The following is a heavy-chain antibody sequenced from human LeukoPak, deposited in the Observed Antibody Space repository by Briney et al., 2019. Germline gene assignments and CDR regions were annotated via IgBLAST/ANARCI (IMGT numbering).Heavy chain of an antibody. CDR2: INHSGST. CDR1: GGSFSGYY. Sequence: SETLSLTCAVYGGSFSGYYWSWIRQPPGKGLEWIGEINHSGSTNYNPSPKSRVTISVDPPKNQFSLTLSSLTAADPAVYYCARILAAPYWFGPWGQGTLVTVSS. J-gene: IGHJ5*02. V-gene: IGHV4-34*01. CDR3: ARILAAPYWFGP. D-gene: IGHD2-15*01.